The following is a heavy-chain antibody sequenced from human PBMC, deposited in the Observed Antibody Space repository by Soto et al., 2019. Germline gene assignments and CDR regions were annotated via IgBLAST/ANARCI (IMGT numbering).Heavy chain of an antibody. Sequence: SETLSLPCTVSDGYISSSNYYWVRIRQPPGKGLEWIGSIYYSGSTYYNPSLKSRVTISVDTSKNQFSLKLSSVTAADTAMYYCAMSKSRANIWFGELSEYFDYWGQGTLVTVS. CDR1: DGYISSSNYY. CDR2: IYYSGST. V-gene: IGHV4-39*01. J-gene: IGHJ4*02. D-gene: IGHD3-10*01. CDR3: AMSKSRANIWFGELSEYFDY.